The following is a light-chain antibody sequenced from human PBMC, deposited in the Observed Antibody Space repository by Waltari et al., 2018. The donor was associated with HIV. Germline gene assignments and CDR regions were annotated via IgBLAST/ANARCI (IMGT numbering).Light chain of an antibody. CDR3: AAWDDSLNGVV. J-gene: IGLJ2*01. CDR2: SNK. CDR1: SSNIGSNT. V-gene: IGLV1-44*01. Sequence: QSVLTQPPSASGTPGQRVTISCSGSSSNIGSNTVNWYQQLPGTAPKLLIYSNKQRPSGVPDRCSGSKSGPSASLAIRGLQSEDEADYYCAAWDDSLNGVVFGGGTKLTVL.